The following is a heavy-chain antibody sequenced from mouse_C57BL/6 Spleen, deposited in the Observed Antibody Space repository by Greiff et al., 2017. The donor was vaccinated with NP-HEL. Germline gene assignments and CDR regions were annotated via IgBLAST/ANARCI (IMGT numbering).Heavy chain of an antibody. CDR2: INPNNGGT. J-gene: IGHJ4*01. CDR3: AREIYDGYYRNYAMDY. V-gene: IGHV1-22*01. CDR1: GYTFTDYN. Sequence: EVQLQESGPELVKPGASVKMSCKASGYTFTDYNMHWVKQSHGKSLEWIGYINPNNGGTSYNQKFKGKATLTVNKSSSTAYMELRSLTSEDSAVYYCAREIYDGYYRNYAMDYWGQGTSVTVSS. D-gene: IGHD2-3*01.